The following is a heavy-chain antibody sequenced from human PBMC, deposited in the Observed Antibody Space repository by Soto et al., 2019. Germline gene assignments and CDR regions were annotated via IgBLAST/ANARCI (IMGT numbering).Heavy chain of an antibody. J-gene: IGHJ6*02. V-gene: IGHV3-48*03. Sequence: GGSLRLSXAASGFTFSSYEMNWVRQAPGKGLEWVSYISSSGSTIYYADSVKGRFTISRDNAKNSLYLQMNSLRAEDTAVYYCARDVRAYSSSWYNTDYYYYGMDVWGQGTTVTVSS. CDR2: ISSSGSTI. CDR3: ARDVRAYSSSWYNTDYYYYGMDV. CDR1: GFTFSSYE. D-gene: IGHD6-13*01.